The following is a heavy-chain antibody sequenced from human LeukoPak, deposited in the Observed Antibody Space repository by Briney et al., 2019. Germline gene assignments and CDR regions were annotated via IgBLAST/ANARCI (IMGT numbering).Heavy chain of an antibody. CDR1: GFTFSSYA. CDR3: ARGAPYNYYDSSGYYVDY. J-gene: IGHJ4*02. V-gene: IGHV3-30-3*01. CDR2: ISYDGSNK. D-gene: IGHD3-22*01. Sequence: GGSLRLSCAASGFTFSSYAMHWVRQAPGKGLEWVAVISYDGSNKYYADSVKGRFTISRDNSKNTLYLQMNSLRAEDTAVYYCARGAPYNYYDSSGYYVDYWGQGTLVTVSS.